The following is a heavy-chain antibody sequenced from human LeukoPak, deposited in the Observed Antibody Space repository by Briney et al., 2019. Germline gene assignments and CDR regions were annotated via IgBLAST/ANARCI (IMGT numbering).Heavy chain of an antibody. CDR3: ASAKDKAYCGGDCYSFGWFDP. Sequence: ASVKVSCKASGYTFTSYGISWVRQAPGQGLEWMGWISAYNGNTNYAQKLQGRVTMTTDTSTSTAYMELRSLRSDDTAVYYCASAKDKAYCGGDCYSFGWFDPWGQGTLVTVSS. V-gene: IGHV1-18*01. CDR2: ISAYNGNT. CDR1: GYTFTSYG. D-gene: IGHD2-21*02. J-gene: IGHJ5*02.